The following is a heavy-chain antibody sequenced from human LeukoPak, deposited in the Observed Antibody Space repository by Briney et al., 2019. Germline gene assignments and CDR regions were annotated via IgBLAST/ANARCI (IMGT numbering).Heavy chain of an antibody. Sequence: SETLSLTCTVSGGSISSYYWSWIRQPPGKGLEWIGYIYYSGSTNYNPSLKSRVTISVDTSKNQFSLKLSSATAADTAVYYCARGAVAGTQYFQHWGQGTLVTVSS. J-gene: IGHJ1*01. V-gene: IGHV4-59*01. CDR1: GGSISSYY. CDR2: IYYSGST. D-gene: IGHD6-19*01. CDR3: ARGAVAGTQYFQH.